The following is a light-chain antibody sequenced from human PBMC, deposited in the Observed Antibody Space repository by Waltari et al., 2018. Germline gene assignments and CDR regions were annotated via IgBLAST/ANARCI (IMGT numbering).Light chain of an antibody. CDR3: CSYAGTFSLL. CDR2: DVN. J-gene: IGLJ2*01. V-gene: IGLV2-11*01. Sequence: QSALTQPRSVSGSPGQSVTISCSGTSSDVGGYNYVSWYQHHPGKAPRLMISDVNKRPSGGPDRFSGSKSGNTASLTISGLQAEDEADYFCCSYAGTFSLLFGGGTKVTVL. CDR1: SSDVGGYNY.